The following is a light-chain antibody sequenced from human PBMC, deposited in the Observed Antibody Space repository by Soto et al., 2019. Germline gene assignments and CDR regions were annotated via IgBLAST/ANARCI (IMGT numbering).Light chain of an antibody. CDR1: SSNIGAGYD. V-gene: IGLV1-40*01. CDR3: QSYDSSLSGYV. CDR2: GNS. J-gene: IGLJ1*01. Sequence: QSVLTQPPSVSGAPGQRVTISCTGSSSNIGAGYDVHWYQQLPGTAPKLLIYGNSNRPSGVPDRFSGSKSGTSASLAITGLRAEDEGDYYCQSYDSSLSGYVFGTGTKLTVL.